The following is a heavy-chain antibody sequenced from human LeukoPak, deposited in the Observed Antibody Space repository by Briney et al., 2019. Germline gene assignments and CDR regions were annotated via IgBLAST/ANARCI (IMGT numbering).Heavy chain of an antibody. CDR3: ARGPITMVRGVIITRRNWFDP. CDR2: INHSGST. CDR1: GGSFSGYY. Sequence: PSETLSLTCAVYGGSFSGYYWSWIRQPPGKGLEWIGEINHSGSTNYNPSLKSRVTISVDTSKNQFSLKLSSATAADTAVYYCARGPITMVRGVIITRRNWFDPWGQGTLVTVSS. J-gene: IGHJ5*02. D-gene: IGHD3-10*01. V-gene: IGHV4-34*01.